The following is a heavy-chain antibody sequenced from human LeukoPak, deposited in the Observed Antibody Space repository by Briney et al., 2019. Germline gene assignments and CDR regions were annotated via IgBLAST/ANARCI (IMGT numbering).Heavy chain of an antibody. V-gene: IGHV4-59*01. Sequence: ASETLSLTCTVSGGSISSYYWSWIRQPPGKGLEWIGYIYYSGSTNYNPSLKSRVTISVDTSKNQFSLKLSSVTAADTAVYYCARAGRVGYSYGAPSDYWGQGTLVTVSS. D-gene: IGHD5-18*01. J-gene: IGHJ4*02. CDR3: ARAGRVGYSYGAPSDY. CDR1: GGSISSYY. CDR2: IYYSGST.